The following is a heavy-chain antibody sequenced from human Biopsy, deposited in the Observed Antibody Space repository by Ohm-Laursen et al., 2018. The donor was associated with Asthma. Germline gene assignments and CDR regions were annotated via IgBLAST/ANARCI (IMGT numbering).Heavy chain of an antibody. CDR2: HDHEEGGT. V-gene: IGHV1-24*01. CDR1: GYRLTDLS. Sequence: SVSASCTVSGYRLTDLSTHWVRQAPGHGLEWKGGHDHEEGGTVNARRCQGRVTMTEDASTDTAYMELSSLSSDDTAVYYCASDFPKDYVRYNFQFWGQGTLVTVSS. CDR3: ASDFPKDYVRYNFQF. D-gene: IGHD4-17*01. J-gene: IGHJ4*02.